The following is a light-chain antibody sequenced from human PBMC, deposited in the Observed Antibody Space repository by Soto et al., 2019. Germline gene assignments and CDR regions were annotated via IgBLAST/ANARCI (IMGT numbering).Light chain of an antibody. Sequence: QSALTQPASVSGSPGQSITISCTGTSSDIGNYDFVSWYQQVPGTAPKAMIYEVSSRPSGVSNRFSGSKSGNTASLTISGLQAEDEAYYYCSSYTTSTSFILFGGGTPLTVL. CDR1: SSDIGNYDF. J-gene: IGLJ2*01. CDR3: SSYTTSTSFIL. V-gene: IGLV2-14*01. CDR2: EVS.